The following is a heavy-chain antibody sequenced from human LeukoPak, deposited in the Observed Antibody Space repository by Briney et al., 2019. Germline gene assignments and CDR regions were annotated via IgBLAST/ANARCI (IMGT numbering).Heavy chain of an antibody. D-gene: IGHD2-15*01. Sequence: GRSLRLSCAASGFTFDDYAMHWVRQAPGKGLGWVSGISWNSGSIGYADSVKGRFTISRDNAKNSLYLQMNSLRAEDTALYYCAKEDCSGGSCYFDYWGQGTLVTVSS. J-gene: IGHJ4*02. V-gene: IGHV3-9*01. CDR1: GFTFDDYA. CDR2: ISWNSGSI. CDR3: AKEDCSGGSCYFDY.